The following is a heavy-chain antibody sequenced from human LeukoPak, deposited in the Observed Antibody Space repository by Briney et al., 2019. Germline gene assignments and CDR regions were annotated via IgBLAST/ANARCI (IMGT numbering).Heavy chain of an antibody. CDR1: GGTFSSYA. V-gene: IGHV1-69*05. CDR2: IIPIFGTA. D-gene: IGHD3-10*01. CDR3: ARDPEHGSGNFDY. Sequence: GSSVKVSRQASGGTFSSYAISWVRQAPGQGLEWMGRIIPIFGTANYAQKFQGRVTITTDESTSTAYMELSSLRSEDTAVYYCARDPEHGSGNFDYWGQGTLVTVSS. J-gene: IGHJ4*02.